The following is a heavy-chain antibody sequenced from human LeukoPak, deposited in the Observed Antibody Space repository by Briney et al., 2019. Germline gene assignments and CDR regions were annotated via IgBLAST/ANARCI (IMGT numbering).Heavy chain of an antibody. J-gene: IGHJ4*02. CDR3: AGSAEYSGSWAAGAFDY. CDR2: IIPIFGTA. D-gene: IGHD6-13*01. Sequence: SVKVSCKASGGTFSSYAISWVRQAPGQGLEWMGGIIPIFGTANYAQKFQGRVTITADESTSTAYMELSSLRSEDTAVYYCAGSAEYSGSWAAGAFDYWGQGTLVTVSS. CDR1: GGTFSSYA. V-gene: IGHV1-69*13.